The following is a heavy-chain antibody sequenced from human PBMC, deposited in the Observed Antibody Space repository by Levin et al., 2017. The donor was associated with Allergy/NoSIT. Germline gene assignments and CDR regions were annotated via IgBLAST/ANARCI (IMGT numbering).Heavy chain of an antibody. CDR3: ARTKDGGVIVEASFDP. V-gene: IGHV3-30-3*01. Sequence: SCAASGFTFSTYAMHWVRQAPGKGLEWVAVISYDGSNKYYADSVKGRFTISRDNSKNTLYLQMNSLRPEETAIYYCARTKDGGVIVEASFDPWGQGTLVTVSS. CDR2: ISYDGSNK. J-gene: IGHJ5*02. CDR1: GFTFSTYA. D-gene: IGHD3-16*02.